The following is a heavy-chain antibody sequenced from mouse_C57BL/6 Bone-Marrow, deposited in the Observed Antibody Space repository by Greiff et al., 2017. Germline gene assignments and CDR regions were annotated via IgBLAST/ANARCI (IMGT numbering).Heavy chain of an antibody. V-gene: IGHV8-8*01. D-gene: IGHD6-1*01. CDR3: ARIPTLDV. CDR2: SWWDDDK. Sequence: QVTLKVSGPGILQPSQTLSLTCSFSGFSLSTFGMGVGWIRQPSGKGLEWLAHSWWDDDKYYNPALKSRLTISKDTSKNQVFLKIANVDTADTATYYCARIPTLDVWGTGTTVTVSS. J-gene: IGHJ1*03. CDR1: GFSLSTFGMG.